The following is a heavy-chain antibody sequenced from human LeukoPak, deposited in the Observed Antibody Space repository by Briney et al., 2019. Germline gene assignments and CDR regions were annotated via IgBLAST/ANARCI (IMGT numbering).Heavy chain of an antibody. V-gene: IGHV4-38-2*01. D-gene: IGHD6-19*01. CDR1: GYYIGSGLF. J-gene: IGHJ4*02. CDR3: ATEFSGSFNY. Sequence: SETLSLTWDVSGYYIGSGLFWAWIRQSPVKGLEWIGTMYHSGRGYYNPSLNSRVTISMDTSSNQFSLRVNSVTAADTAFYYCATEFSGSFNYWGQGTLVTVSS. CDR2: MYHSGRG.